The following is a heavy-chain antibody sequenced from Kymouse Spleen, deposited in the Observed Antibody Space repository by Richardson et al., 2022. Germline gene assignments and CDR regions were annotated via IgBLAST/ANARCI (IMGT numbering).Heavy chain of an antibody. CDR3: ARGPDYSNWFDP. Sequence: QVQLQQWGAGLLKPSETLSLTCAVYGGSFSGYYWSWIRQPPGKGLEWIGEINHSGSTNYNPSLKSRVTISVDTSKNQFSLKLSSVTAADTAVYYCARGPDYSNWFDPWGQGTLVTVSS. CDR1: GGSFSGYY. D-gene: IGHD4-11,IGHD4-11*01. CDR2: INHSGST. J-gene: IGHJ5*02. V-gene: IGHV4-34*01.